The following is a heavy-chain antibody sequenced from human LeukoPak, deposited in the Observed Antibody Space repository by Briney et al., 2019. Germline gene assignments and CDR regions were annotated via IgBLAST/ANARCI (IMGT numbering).Heavy chain of an antibody. CDR3: ARHAAGDAFDI. Sequence: SETLSLTCAVSGGSISSAGYSWGWIRQPPGKGLEWIGYIFHSGSTYYNPSLKSRVTISPDRSKNQFSLKLGSVTAADTAVYYCARHAAGDAFDIWGQGTMVTVSS. J-gene: IGHJ3*02. V-gene: IGHV4-30-2*01. CDR1: GGSISSAGYS. CDR2: IFHSGST. D-gene: IGHD2-2*01.